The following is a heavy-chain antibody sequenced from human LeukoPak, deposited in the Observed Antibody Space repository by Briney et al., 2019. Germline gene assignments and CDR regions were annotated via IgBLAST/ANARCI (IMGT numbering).Heavy chain of an antibody. D-gene: IGHD4-17*01. CDR3: ARVDGDGGAFDI. J-gene: IGHJ3*02. Sequence: GGSLRLSCAASGFTFSSYSMNWVRQAPGKGLEWVSSISSSSSYIYYADSVKGRFTISRDNAKNSLYLQMNSLRAEDTAVYYCARVDGDGGAFDIWGQGTMVTVSS. CDR1: GFTFSSYS. V-gene: IGHV3-21*01. CDR2: ISSSSSYI.